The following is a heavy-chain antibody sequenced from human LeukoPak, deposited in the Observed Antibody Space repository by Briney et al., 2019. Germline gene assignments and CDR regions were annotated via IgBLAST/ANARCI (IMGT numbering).Heavy chain of an antibody. CDR3: AKEVRDSGSYRFDY. J-gene: IGHJ4*02. CDR1: GFTFSNYG. V-gene: IGHV3-30*18. CDR2: ISYDGSNK. Sequence: GRSLRLSCAASGFTFSNYGIHWVRQAPGKGLEEVAVISYDGSNKYYADSVKGRFTISRDNSKNTLYLQMNSLRAEDTAVYYCAKEVRDSGSYRFDYWGQGTLVTVSS. D-gene: IGHD1-26*01.